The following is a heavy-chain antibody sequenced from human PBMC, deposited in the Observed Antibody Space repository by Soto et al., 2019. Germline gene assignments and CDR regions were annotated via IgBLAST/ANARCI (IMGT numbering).Heavy chain of an antibody. CDR3: ARDWRGYGWGTYYREPRWYGMDV. V-gene: IGHV3-30-3*01. CDR1: GFTFSNYA. J-gene: IGHJ6*02. D-gene: IGHD3-10*01. CDR2: ISHDGINK. Sequence: VESGGGVVQPGRSLKVSCEASGFTFSNYAMHWVRQAPGKGLEWVAVISHDGINKDYADSVKGRFTISRDNSEDTLVLRISSLRAEDTAVYSCARDWRGYGWGTYYREPRWYGMDVWGQGTTVIVSS.